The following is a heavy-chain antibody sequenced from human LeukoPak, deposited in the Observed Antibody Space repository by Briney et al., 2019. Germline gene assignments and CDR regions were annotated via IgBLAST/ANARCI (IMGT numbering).Heavy chain of an antibody. D-gene: IGHD1-26*01. Sequence: GGSLRLSCAASGSTFSSYWMSWVRQAPGKGLEWVANIKQDGSEKYYVDSVKGRFTISRDNAKNSLYLQMNSLRAEDTALYYCAREVGAVPGDDYWGQGTLVTVSS. J-gene: IGHJ4*02. CDR2: IKQDGSEK. CDR1: GSTFSSYW. V-gene: IGHV3-7*01. CDR3: AREVGAVPGDDY.